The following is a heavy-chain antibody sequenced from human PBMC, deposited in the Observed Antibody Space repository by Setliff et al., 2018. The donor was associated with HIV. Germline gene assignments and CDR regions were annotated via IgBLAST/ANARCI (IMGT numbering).Heavy chain of an antibody. Sequence: PSETLSLTCTVSGGSIRSGGYFWTWIRQHPGKGLEWIGYIYHSGSTYYNLSLKSRATISVDTSKNQFSLKLSSVTAADTAVYYCARVILAGKFKSYYFDYWGQGTLVTVSS. V-gene: IGHV4-31*02. D-gene: IGHD3-10*01. CDR2: IYHSGST. CDR3: ARVILAGKFKSYYFDY. J-gene: IGHJ4*02. CDR1: GGSIRSGGYF.